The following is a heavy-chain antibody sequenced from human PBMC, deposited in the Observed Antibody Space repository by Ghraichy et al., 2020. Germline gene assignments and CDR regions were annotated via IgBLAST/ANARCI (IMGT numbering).Heavy chain of an antibody. Sequence: SETLSLTCTVSGGSISSSSYYWGWIRQPPGKGLEWIGSIYYSGSTYYNPSLKSRVTISVDTSKNQFSLKLSSVTAADTAVYYCARRPNWNRGGVGDAFDIWGQGTMVTVSS. J-gene: IGHJ3*02. CDR1: GGSISSSSYY. CDR3: ARRPNWNRGGVGDAFDI. V-gene: IGHV4-39*01. D-gene: IGHD1-20*01. CDR2: IYYSGST.